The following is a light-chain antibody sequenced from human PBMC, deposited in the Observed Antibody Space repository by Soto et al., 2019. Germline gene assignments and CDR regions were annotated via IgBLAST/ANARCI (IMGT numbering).Light chain of an antibody. CDR3: SSDAGSSNV. V-gene: IGLV2-8*01. CDR2: EVN. J-gene: IGLJ1*01. CDR1: SSDVGGYNY. Sequence: QSVLTQPPSASGSPGQSVAISCTGTSSDVGGYNYVSWYQQHPGKAPKLMIYEVNKRPSGVPDRFSGSKSGTTASLTVSGLQAEDEADYYCSSDAGSSNVFGTGTKVTVL.